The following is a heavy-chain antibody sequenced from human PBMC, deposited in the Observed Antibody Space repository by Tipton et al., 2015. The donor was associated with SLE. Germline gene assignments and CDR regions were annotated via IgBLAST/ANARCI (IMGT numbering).Heavy chain of an antibody. Sequence: RSLRLSCAASGFTFSSYGMHWVRQAPGKGLEWVAVISYDGSNKYYADSVKGRFTISRDNSKNTLYLQMNSLRAEDTAVYYCARDRESMIVVGHAFDIWGQGTMVTVSS. J-gene: IGHJ3*02. CDR1: GFTFSSYG. CDR2: ISYDGSNK. V-gene: IGHV3-30*03. D-gene: IGHD3-22*01. CDR3: ARDRESMIVVGHAFDI.